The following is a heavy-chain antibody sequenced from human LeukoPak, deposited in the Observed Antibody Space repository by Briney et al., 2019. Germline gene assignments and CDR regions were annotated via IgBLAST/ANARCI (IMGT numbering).Heavy chain of an antibody. Sequence: SGGSLRLSCAASGFTFTSYTMSWVRQTPGKGLEWVSSITSGSSYIYYADSVKGRFTVSRDNAKNSLYLQMSSLRAEDTALYYCARDVSYGSGTHPNYHYYMDVWGTGTTVTVSS. CDR2: ITSGSSYI. D-gene: IGHD3-10*01. J-gene: IGHJ6*03. V-gene: IGHV3-21*01. CDR3: ARDVSYGSGTHPNYHYYMDV. CDR1: GFTFTSYT.